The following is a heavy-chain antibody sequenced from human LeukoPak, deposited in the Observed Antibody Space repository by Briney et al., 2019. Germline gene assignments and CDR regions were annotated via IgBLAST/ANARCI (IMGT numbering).Heavy chain of an antibody. D-gene: IGHD5-12*01. CDR1: GYTFTNYD. CDR2: MNPNSGNT. CDR3: ARGRRYSGYDAFGY. J-gene: IGHJ4*02. Sequence: ASVKVSCKASGYTFTNYDINWVRQATGQRLEWMGWMNPNSGNTGYAQKFKGRVTMTRNTSMSTAYMELSSLRSEDTAVYYCARGRRYSGYDAFGYWGQGTLVTASS. V-gene: IGHV1-8*01.